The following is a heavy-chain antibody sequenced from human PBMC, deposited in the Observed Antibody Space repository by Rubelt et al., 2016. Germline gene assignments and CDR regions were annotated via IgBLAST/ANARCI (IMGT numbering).Heavy chain of an antibody. V-gene: IGHV4-59*08. CDR2: IYYSGIT. Sequence: QVQLQESGPGLVKPSETLSLSCTVSGGTIRNYYWSWVRQPPGRGLEWIGYIYYSGITHYNPSLKSRVTLSVDTSTSQFSRRLSSVTAADRAVYYCARQGENSRSFDDWGQGYLVTVSS. CDR1: GGTIRNYY. CDR3: ARQGENSRSFDD. D-gene: IGHD3-16*01. J-gene: IGHJ4*02.